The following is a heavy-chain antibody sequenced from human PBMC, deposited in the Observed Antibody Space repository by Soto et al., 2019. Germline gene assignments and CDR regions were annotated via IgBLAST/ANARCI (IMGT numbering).Heavy chain of an antibody. CDR3: ARSGNYRLDC. V-gene: IGHV3-48*01. J-gene: IGHJ4*02. CDR2: ISTSGSSI. CDR1: GFSFSSHN. D-gene: IGHD1-26*01. Sequence: EVQLVESGGGLVQPGGSLRLSCAASGFSFSSHNMNWVRQAPGKGLEWVSYISTSGSSIYYADSVKGRFTISRDNAKNSLYLQINSLGAEDTAVYYCARSGNYRLDCWGQGTLVTVSS.